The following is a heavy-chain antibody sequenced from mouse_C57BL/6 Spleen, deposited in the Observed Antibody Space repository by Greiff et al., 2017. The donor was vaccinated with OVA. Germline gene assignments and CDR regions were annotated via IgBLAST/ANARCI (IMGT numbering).Heavy chain of an antibody. Sequence: VQVVESGAELAKPGASVKLSCKASGYTFTSYWMHWVKQRPGQGLEWIGYINPSSGYTKYNQKFKDKATLTADKSSSTAYMQLSSLTYEDSAVYYCASHGEPNYFDYWGQGTTLTVSS. CDR2: INPSSGYT. CDR3: ASHGEPNYFDY. J-gene: IGHJ2*01. CDR1: GYTFTSYW. V-gene: IGHV1-7*01.